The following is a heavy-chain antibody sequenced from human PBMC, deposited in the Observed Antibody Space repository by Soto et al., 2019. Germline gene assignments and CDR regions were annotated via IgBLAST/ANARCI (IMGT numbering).Heavy chain of an antibody. CDR2: VLPITGST. Sequence: QVQLVQSGAEVKKPGSSVKVSCKTSGGLFSVFSFNWVRQAPGQGLEWMGGVLPITGSTDYAQKFQGRLRITADRSTSTISMQLSRLTSDDTANYYCATIRVRGGPLRFEDGGQGTLISVSS. V-gene: IGHV1-69*06. CDR3: ATIRVRGGPLRFED. D-gene: IGHD5-12*01. CDR1: GGLFSVFS. J-gene: IGHJ4*01.